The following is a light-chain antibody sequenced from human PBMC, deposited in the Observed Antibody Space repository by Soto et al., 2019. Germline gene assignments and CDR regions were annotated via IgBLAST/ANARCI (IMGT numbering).Light chain of an antibody. Sequence: THYPSTLSLSPVERATLSCRASQSVSSSFLAWYQQRPGQAPRLIIYAASSRATGIPDRFSGSGSGTDFTLTISRLEPEDFAVYYCQLYGSSPRWTFGQGTKVDVK. J-gene: IGKJ1*01. CDR3: QLYGSSPRWT. CDR2: AAS. V-gene: IGKV3-20*01. CDR1: QSVSSSF.